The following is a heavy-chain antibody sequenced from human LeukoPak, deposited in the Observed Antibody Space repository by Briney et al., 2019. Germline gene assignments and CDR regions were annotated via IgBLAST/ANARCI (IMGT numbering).Heavy chain of an antibody. V-gene: IGHV5-51*01. CDR1: GYSFTSYW. CDR2: IYPGDSDT. J-gene: IGHJ3*02. CDR3: ARQYFDSSGYYYHAFDI. Sequence: GESLRISCQASGYSFTSYWIGWVRQMPGKGLEWMGIIYPGDSDTRYSPSFQGQVTISADKSISTAYLQWSSLKASDTAMYYCARQYFDSSGYYYHAFDIWGQGTMVTVSS. D-gene: IGHD3-22*01.